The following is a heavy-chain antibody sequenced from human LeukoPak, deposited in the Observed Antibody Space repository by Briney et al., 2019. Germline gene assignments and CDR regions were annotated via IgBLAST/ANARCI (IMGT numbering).Heavy chain of an antibody. J-gene: IGHJ4*02. CDR2: IKQDGSEK. D-gene: IGHD3-16*02. V-gene: IGHV3-7*01. CDR3: ARDSFMSQDY. CDR1: GFSFRSYG. Sequence: GGSLRLSCAASGFSFRSYGMHWVRQAPGKGLEWVANIKQDGSEKYYVDSVKGRFTISRDNAKNSLYLQMNSLRAEDTAVYYCARDSFMSQDYWGQGTLVTVSS.